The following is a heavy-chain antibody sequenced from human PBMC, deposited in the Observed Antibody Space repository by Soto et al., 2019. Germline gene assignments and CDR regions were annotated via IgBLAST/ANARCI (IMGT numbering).Heavy chain of an antibody. J-gene: IGHJ4*02. Sequence: QVQLQESGPGLVKPSDTLSLTCAVSGYSISSSNWWGWIRQPPGKGLEWIGYIYYSGTTYYNPSLKSRGTLSVDTSKNQFSLKLTSVTAVDTAVYYCARREIQGPIDYWGQGTLVTVSS. CDR3: ARREIQGPIDY. D-gene: IGHD1-26*01. CDR2: IYYSGTT. CDR1: GYSISSSNW. V-gene: IGHV4-28*01.